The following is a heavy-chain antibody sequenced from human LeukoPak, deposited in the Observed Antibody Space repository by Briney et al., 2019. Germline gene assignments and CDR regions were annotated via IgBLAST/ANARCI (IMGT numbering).Heavy chain of an antibody. CDR2: INSDGSST. CDR3: ARAAAVAGTGGFY. D-gene: IGHD6-19*01. Sequence: GGSLRPSCAASGFNFSTYWMHWVRQAPGKGLVWVSRINSDGSSTSYADSVKGRFTISRDNAKNTLYLQMNSLRAEDTAVYYCARAAAVAGTGGFYWGQGTLVTVSS. V-gene: IGHV3-74*01. J-gene: IGHJ4*02. CDR1: GFNFSTYW.